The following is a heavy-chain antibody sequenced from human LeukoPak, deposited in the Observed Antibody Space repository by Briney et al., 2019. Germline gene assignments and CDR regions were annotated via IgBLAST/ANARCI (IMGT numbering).Heavy chain of an antibody. J-gene: IGHJ3*02. V-gene: IGHV6-1*01. D-gene: IGHD6-19*01. CDR3: ARAGVKQWLAPDAFDI. CDR1: GDSVSSNSAA. Sequence: SQTLSLTCAISGDSVSSNSAAWNWIRQSPSRGLEWLGRTYYRSKWYNDYAVSVKSRITINPDTSKNQFSLQLNSATPEDTAVYYCARAGVKQWLAPDAFDIWGQGTMVTVSS. CDR2: TYYRSKWYN.